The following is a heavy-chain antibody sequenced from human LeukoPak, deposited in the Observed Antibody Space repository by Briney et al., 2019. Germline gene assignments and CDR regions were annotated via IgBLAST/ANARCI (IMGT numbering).Heavy chain of an antibody. V-gene: IGHV4-34*01. CDR1: GGSFSGYY. J-gene: IGHJ3*02. CDR3: ARDLYYYDSSGYDAFDI. CDR2: INHSGST. D-gene: IGHD3-22*01. Sequence: PSETLSLTCAVYGGSFSGYYWSWIRQPPGKGLEWIGEINHSGSTNYNPSLKSRVTISVDTSKNQFSPKLSSVTAADTAVYYCARDLYYYDSSGYDAFDIWGQGTMVTVSS.